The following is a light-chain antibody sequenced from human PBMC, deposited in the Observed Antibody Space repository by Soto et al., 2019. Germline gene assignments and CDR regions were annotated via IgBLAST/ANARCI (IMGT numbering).Light chain of an antibody. CDR1: RSVSIY. J-gene: IGKJ1*01. CDR3: QQRSSWMWA. CDR2: DTS. Sequence: EIVLTQSPATLSLSPGDRATLSCRASRSVSIYLAWYQQKPGQAPRLLIYDTSHRAAGIPARFSGSGSGTDFTLTISSLEPEDFAIYYCQQRSSWMWAFGQGTKVDIK. V-gene: IGKV3-11*01.